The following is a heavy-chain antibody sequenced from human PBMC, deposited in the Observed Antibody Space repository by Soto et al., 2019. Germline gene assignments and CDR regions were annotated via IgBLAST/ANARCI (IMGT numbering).Heavy chain of an antibody. CDR2: VNPKSGRT. D-gene: IGHD3-22*01. CDR3: ARGPARSYNYFDP. CDR1: GYIFSDYY. V-gene: IGHV1-2*02. J-gene: IGHJ5*02. Sequence: QVQLVESGSEVKKPGASVKVSCKASGYIFSDYYIHWVRQAPGQGLEWMGWVNPKSGRTNFAHKFHGRVTMTTDTSTSTAYMELRSLRSDDTAVYYCARGPARSYNYFDPWGQGTLVTVS.